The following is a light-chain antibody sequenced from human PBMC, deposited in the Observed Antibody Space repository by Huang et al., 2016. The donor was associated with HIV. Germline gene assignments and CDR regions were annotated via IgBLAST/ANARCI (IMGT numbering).Light chain of an antibody. CDR1: QSLSTY. CDR3: QQSYSTPWT. V-gene: IGKV1-39*01. CDR2: ATS. Sequence: DIKLTQSPSSLSASVGDRVTITCRASQSLSTYLNWYQQKPGKAPKLLIYATSSLQIGVPSKFSGSGSGTDFTLTISSLQPEDFATYYCQQSYSTPWTFGQGTKVEIK. J-gene: IGKJ1*01.